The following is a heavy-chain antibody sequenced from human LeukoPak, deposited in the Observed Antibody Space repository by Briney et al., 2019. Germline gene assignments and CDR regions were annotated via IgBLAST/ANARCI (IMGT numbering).Heavy chain of an antibody. Sequence: GGTLKLSCVASGFTFKNSGMSWVRRAPGKGLEWVSAISGSGGSTYYADSVKGRFTISRDNAKNSLYLQMNSLRAEDTAVYYCARGSSPDYWGQGTLVTVSS. CDR2: ISGSGGST. CDR1: GFTFKNSG. D-gene: IGHD6-13*01. V-gene: IGHV3-23*01. CDR3: ARGSSPDY. J-gene: IGHJ4*02.